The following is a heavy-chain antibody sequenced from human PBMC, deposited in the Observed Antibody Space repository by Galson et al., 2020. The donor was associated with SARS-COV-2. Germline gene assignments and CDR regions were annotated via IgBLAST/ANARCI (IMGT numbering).Heavy chain of an antibody. Sequence: ASVKVSCKTSGYTFTSYYIHWVRQAPGQGLAWVGIINPRDDITSYAQKFQGRVTMTRDTSTSTVHLELSRLRPDDTAVNYCAREWGDTSSEGCDYWGRGTLVTVSS. D-gene: IGHD2-21*01. J-gene: IGHJ4*02. CDR3: AREWGDTSSEGCDY. V-gene: IGHV1-46*01. CDR2: INPRDDIT. CDR1: GYTFTSYY.